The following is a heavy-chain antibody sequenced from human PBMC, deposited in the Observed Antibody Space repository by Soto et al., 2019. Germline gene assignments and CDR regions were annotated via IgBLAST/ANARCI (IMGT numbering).Heavy chain of an antibody. D-gene: IGHD4-17*01. Sequence: EMQLVESGGGLVQPGGSLRLSCAGSGLTFRNDWLSWVRQASGKGLEWVANINQDGSERYYVDSVRGRFTISRDNVENSLYLQLNCLRPEDTPVYYCAVYGYGVSAAAYWGQGTLVSVSS. CDR3: AVYGYGVSAAAY. CDR1: GLTFRNDW. J-gene: IGHJ4*02. V-gene: IGHV3-7*03. CDR2: INQDGSER.